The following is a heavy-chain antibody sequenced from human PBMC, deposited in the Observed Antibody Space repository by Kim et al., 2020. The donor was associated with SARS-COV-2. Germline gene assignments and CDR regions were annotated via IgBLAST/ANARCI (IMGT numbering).Heavy chain of an antibody. D-gene: IGHD5-18*01. V-gene: IGHV7-4-1*02. CDR3: AREDTAMVEAFDI. Sequence: AQGFTGRFVFSLDTSVSTAYLQISSLKAEDTAVYYCAREDTAMVEAFDIWGQGTMVTVSS. J-gene: IGHJ3*02.